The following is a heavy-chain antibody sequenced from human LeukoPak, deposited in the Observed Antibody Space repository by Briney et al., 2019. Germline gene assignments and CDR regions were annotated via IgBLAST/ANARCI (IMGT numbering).Heavy chain of an antibody. CDR2: FDPEDDET. D-gene: IGHD5-18*01. J-gene: IGHJ4*02. V-gene: IGHV1-24*01. CDR1: GYTLTGLS. CDR3: ATGRSGYGYVIDS. Sequence: ASVKVSCKVSGYTLTGLSIHWVRQALGKGLEWMGGFDPEDDETIYAQKFQGRVTLTEDTSTDTAHMELSSLRSEDTAVYYCATGRSGYGYVIDSWGQGTLVTVSS.